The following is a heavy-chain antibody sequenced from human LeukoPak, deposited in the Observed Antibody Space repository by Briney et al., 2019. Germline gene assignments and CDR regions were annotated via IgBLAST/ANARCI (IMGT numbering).Heavy chain of an antibody. CDR1: GGSFSGYY. J-gene: IGHJ4*02. V-gene: IGHV4-34*01. Sequence: SETLSLTCAVYGGSFSGYYWSWIRQPPGKGLEWIGEINHSGSTNYNPSLKSRVTISVDTSKNQFSLKLSSVTAADTAVYYCAREGDSSGYLMSDYWGQGTLVTVSS. CDR3: AREGDSSGYLMSDY. CDR2: INHSGST. D-gene: IGHD3-22*01.